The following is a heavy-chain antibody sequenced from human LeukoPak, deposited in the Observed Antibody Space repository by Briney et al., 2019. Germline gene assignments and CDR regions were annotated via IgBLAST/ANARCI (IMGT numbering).Heavy chain of an antibody. D-gene: IGHD2-15*01. Sequence: GGSLRVSCAASGFTFSSYAMSWVRQAPGKGLDWVSAVSGGGDTYYADSVKGRFTISRDNSKNTLYLQTNSLRAEDTAIYYCAKGASGPFDYWGQGTLVTVSS. CDR2: VSGGGDT. CDR1: GFTFSSYA. J-gene: IGHJ4*02. V-gene: IGHV3-23*01. CDR3: AKGASGPFDY.